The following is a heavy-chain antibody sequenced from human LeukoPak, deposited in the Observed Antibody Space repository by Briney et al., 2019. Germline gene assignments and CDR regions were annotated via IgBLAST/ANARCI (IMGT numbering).Heavy chain of an antibody. Sequence: GESLKISCKGSGYSFTSFWITWVRQMPGKGLEWMGRIDPSDSYTNYSPSFQGHVTISADKSISTAYLQWSSLKASDTAMYYGARHVIYRIDPWGQGTLVTVSS. V-gene: IGHV5-10-1*01. D-gene: IGHD1-26*01. J-gene: IGHJ5*02. CDR1: GYSFTSFW. CDR3: ARHVIYRIDP. CDR2: IDPSDSYT.